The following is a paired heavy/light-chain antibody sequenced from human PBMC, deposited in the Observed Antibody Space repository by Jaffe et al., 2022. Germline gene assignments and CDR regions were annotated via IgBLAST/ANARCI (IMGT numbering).Light chain of an antibody. Sequence: EIVMTQSPATLSVSPGERVTLSCRASQSIRSDLAWYQQKPGQSPRLLIYGASTRATDVPPRFSGSGSGTEFTLTISSLQSEDFAVYFCQQYKKWPLHTFGQGTKLEIK. CDR2: GAS. CDR1: QSIRSD. CDR3: QQYKKWPLHT. V-gene: IGKV3-15*01. J-gene: IGKJ2*01.
Heavy chain of an antibody. D-gene: IGHD2-2*02. V-gene: IGHV4-38-2*02. CDR3: VRDQGPISEGATLDP. Sequence: QVDLQESGPGLVKPSETLSLNCTVSGYSITSGYYWGWIRQPPGKGLEWIGSIFHGGSTYYNPALQSRVTISDDASKNQFSLHLRSVTASDTAFYYCVRDQGPISEGATLDPWGHGTLVIVSS. CDR2: IFHGGST. J-gene: IGHJ5*02. CDR1: GYSITSGYY.